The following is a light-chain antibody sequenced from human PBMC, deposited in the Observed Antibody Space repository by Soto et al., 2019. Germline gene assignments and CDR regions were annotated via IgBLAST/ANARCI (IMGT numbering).Light chain of an antibody. Sequence: EIVWTQSPATLSLSPGEGATLSCRASPSVSSYLAWYQQKPGQAPRLLIYDASNRATGIPARFSGSGSGTDFTLTISSPEPEDFAVYYCQQRSNWPPWTFGQGTQGEIK. CDR1: PSVSSY. J-gene: IGKJ1*01. CDR3: QQRSNWPPWT. CDR2: DAS. V-gene: IGKV3-11*01.